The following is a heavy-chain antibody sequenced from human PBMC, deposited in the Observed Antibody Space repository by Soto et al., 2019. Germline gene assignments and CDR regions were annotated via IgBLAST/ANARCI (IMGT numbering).Heavy chain of an antibody. CDR1: GGSTSDKSYF. V-gene: IGHV4-39*01. D-gene: IGHD2-21*02. CDR2: MYYSGSS. J-gene: IGHJ4*02. CDR3: ARQRLLRLKPDFDI. Sequence: SETLSLTCSVSGGSTSDKSYFWGWVRQSPGKGLELIGSMYYSGSSYYNPSLKSRVAISVDTSKNQFSLKLRSVTAADTAVYFCARQRLLRLKPDFDIWGQGTLVTVSS.